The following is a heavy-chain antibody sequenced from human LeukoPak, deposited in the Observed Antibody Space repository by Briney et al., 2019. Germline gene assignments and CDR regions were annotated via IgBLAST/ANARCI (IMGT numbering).Heavy chain of an antibody. J-gene: IGHJ2*01. CDR2: ISSDGGST. Sequence: GGSLRLSCAASGIIFSNYAMHWVRQGPGKGLECISTISSDGGSTYYANSVKGRFTISRDNSKSTLYLQMGSLRAEDTAVYYCARGRQGAKTRYFDLWGRGTRVTVSS. CDR3: ARGRQGAKTRYFDL. CDR1: GIIFSNYA. D-gene: IGHD1-26*01. V-gene: IGHV3-64*01.